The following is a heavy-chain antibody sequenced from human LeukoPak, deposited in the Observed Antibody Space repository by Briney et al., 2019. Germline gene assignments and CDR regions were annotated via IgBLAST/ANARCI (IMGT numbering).Heavy chain of an antibody. V-gene: IGHV4-4*07. D-gene: IGHD3-22*01. CDR3: ARHYDSSGYYFYYYYYGMDA. J-gene: IGHJ6*02. CDR1: GGSISSYY. CDR2: IYTSGST. Sequence: SETLSLTCTVSGGSISSYYWSWIRQPAGKGLEWTGRIYTSGSTNYNPSLKSRVTMSVDTSKNQFSLKLSSVTAADTAVYYCARHYDSSGYYFYYYYYGMDAWGQGTTVTVSS.